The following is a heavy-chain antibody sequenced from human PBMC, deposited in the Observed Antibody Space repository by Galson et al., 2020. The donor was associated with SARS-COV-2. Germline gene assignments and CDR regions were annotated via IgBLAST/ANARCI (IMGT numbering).Heavy chain of an antibody. V-gene: IGHV4-4*07. D-gene: IGHD2-15*01. CDR1: GGSMTSYY. J-gene: IGHJ2*01. Sequence: ETSETLSLTCIVSGGSMTSYYCNWIRQPAGKGLEWIGRIYTSGSTNYNPSLKSRVTMSVDMSKNQFSLKLTSVTAADTAVYYCARDGAGSPTTATVWNFDLWGRGTLVTVSS. CDR3: ARDGAGSPTTATVWNFDL. CDR2: IYTSGST.